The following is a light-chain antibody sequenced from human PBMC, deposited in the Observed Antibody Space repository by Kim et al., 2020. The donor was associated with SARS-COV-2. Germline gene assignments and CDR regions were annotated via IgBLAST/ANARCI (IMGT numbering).Light chain of an antibody. CDR3: QQYDIWPLT. J-gene: IGKJ4*01. Sequence: EIVMTQSPATLSLSPGERATLSCRASQSVSSNLAWYQQKPGQAPRLLIYAASTRATGIPARFSGSGSGTEFTLTISSLQSEDFVVYYCQQYDIWPLTFGGGTKLEI. CDR2: AAS. V-gene: IGKV3-15*01. CDR1: QSVSSN.